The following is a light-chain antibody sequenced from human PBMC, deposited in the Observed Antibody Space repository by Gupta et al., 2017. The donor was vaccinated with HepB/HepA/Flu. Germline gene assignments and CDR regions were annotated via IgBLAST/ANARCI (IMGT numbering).Light chain of an antibody. CDR2: YDT. Sequence: SSVLTQPPSVSAAPGKTVWITCGGNNIGSKSVHWYQQKPGQAPIMVIYYDTDRPSGIPERFSGSNSATTATLTISRVEAGDEADYYCQVEDNTRDHMVFGGGTKLTVL. CDR1: NIGSKS. J-gene: IGLJ2*01. V-gene: IGLV3-21*04. CDR3: QVEDNTRDHMV.